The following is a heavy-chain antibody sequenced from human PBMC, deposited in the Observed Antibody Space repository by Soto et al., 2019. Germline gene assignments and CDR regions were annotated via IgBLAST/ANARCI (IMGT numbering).Heavy chain of an antibody. J-gene: IGHJ6*02. CDR2: ISGSGGST. CDR1: GFTFSSYA. D-gene: IGHD5-18*01. Sequence: GSLRLSCAASGFTFSSYAMSWVRQAPGKGLEWVSAISGSGGSTYYADSVKGRFTISRDNSKNTLHLQMNSLRAEDTAVYYCALHSTVDTATNGMDVWGQGTTVTVSS. CDR3: ALHSTVDTATNGMDV. V-gene: IGHV3-23*01.